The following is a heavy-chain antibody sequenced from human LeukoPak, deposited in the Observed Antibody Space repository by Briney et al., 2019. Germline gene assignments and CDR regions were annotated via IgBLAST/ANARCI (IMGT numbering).Heavy chain of an antibody. CDR2: INWSGGRT. V-gene: IGHV3-20*04. CDR1: GFTFDDYG. D-gene: IGHD3-16*01. CDR3: ARDGGLYGMDV. Sequence: GGSLRLSCAASGFTFDDYGMSWVRQAPGKGLEWGTGINWSGGRTGYADSVKGRLTISRDNAKNSLYLQMNSVRAEDTALYYCARDGGLYGMDVWGQGTTVTVSS. J-gene: IGHJ6*02.